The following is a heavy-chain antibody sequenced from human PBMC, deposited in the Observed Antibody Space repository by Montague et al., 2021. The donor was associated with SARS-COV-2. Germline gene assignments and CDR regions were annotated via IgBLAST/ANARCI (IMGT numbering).Heavy chain of an antibody. J-gene: IGHJ6*02. CDR2: IYYSGST. CDR3: ARGVDWLSHYYYYGMDV. Sequence: TLSLTCTVSGGSISSGGYYWSWILQHPGKGLEWIGYIYYSGSTYYNPSLKSRVTISVDASKNQFSLKLSSVTAADTAVYYCARGVDWLSHYYYYGMDVWGQGTTVTVSS. V-gene: IGHV4-31*03. CDR1: GGSISSGGYY. D-gene: IGHD3-9*01.